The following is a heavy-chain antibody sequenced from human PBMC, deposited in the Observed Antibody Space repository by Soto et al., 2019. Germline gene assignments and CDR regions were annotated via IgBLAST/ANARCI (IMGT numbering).Heavy chain of an antibody. Sequence: QVPLVQSGAEVREPGASVKVSCKACGYSFTSLDINWVRQTTGQGLEWMGWMQPSSGRTGYAQKFQGRVTMTRDTSINTAYMELSSLTSDDTAFYYCARGVTAGVDYWGQGTLVTVSS. J-gene: IGHJ4*02. D-gene: IGHD1-26*01. V-gene: IGHV1-8*01. CDR3: ARGVTAGVDY. CDR1: GYSFTSLD. CDR2: MQPSSGRT.